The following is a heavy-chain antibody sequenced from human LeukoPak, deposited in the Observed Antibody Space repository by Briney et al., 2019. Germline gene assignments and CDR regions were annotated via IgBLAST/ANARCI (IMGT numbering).Heavy chain of an antibody. Sequence: ASVKVSCKASGYTFTSYGISWVRQAPGQGLEWMGWISAYNGNTNYAQKLQGRVTMTTDTSTSTAYMELRSLRSDDTAVYYCARGVNTYLWFGGDYMDVWGKGSTVTVSS. D-gene: IGHD3-16*01. CDR3: ARGVNTYLWFGGDYMDV. V-gene: IGHV1-18*04. J-gene: IGHJ6*03. CDR2: ISAYNGNT. CDR1: GYTFTSYG.